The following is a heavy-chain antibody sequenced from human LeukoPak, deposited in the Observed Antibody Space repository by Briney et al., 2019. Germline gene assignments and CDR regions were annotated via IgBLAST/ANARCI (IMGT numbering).Heavy chain of an antibody. J-gene: IGHJ4*02. Sequence: GASVKVSCKASGYTFTSYAMHWVRQAPGQRLEWMGWINAGNGNTKYSQKFQGRVTITRDTSASTAYMELSSLRSEDTAVYYCVAPQGSGTLYTLDYWGQGTLVTVSS. V-gene: IGHV1-3*01. CDR3: VAPQGSGTLYTLDY. D-gene: IGHD3-10*01. CDR1: GYTFTSYA. CDR2: INAGNGNT.